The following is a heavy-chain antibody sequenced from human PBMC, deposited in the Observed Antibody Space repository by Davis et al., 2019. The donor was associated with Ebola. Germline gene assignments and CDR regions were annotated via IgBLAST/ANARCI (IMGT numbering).Heavy chain of an antibody. CDR3: ARVGGLGSSYLEAFDI. D-gene: IGHD1-26*01. CDR2: IYYSGST. CDR1: GGSISSGGYY. V-gene: IGHV4-61*08. J-gene: IGHJ3*02. Sequence: MPSETLSLTCTVSGGSISSGGYYWSWIRQHPGKGLEWIGYIYYSGSTNYNPSLKSRVTISLDAPKDQFSLKLTSVTAADTAIYFCARVGGLGSSYLEAFDIWGQGTMVTVFS.